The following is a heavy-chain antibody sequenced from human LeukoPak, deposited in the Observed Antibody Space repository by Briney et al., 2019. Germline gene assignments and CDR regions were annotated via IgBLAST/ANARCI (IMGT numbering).Heavy chain of an antibody. D-gene: IGHD6-19*01. J-gene: IGHJ4*02. CDR2: IYYSGST. CDR1: GASVSDGNYY. CDR3: ARTYSSGWAVFDY. Sequence: SETLSLTCSVSGASVSDGNYYWSWVRQHPGKGLEWIGYIYYSGSTYYNPSLKSRVTISVDTSKNQFSLKVTSVTAADTAVYYCARTYSSGWAVFDYWGQGTLVTVSS. V-gene: IGHV4-31*03.